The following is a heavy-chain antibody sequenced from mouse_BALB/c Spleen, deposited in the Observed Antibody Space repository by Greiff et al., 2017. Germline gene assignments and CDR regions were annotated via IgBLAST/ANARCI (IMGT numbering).Heavy chain of an antibody. D-gene: IGHD1-2*01. Sequence: QQSGAELAKPGASVKMSCKASGYTFTSYWMHWVKQRPGQGLEWIGYINPSTGYTEYNQKFKDKATLTADKSSSTAYMQLSSLTSEDSAVYYCARKITTAPAWFAYWGQGTLVTVSA. V-gene: IGHV1-7*01. CDR2: INPSTGYT. J-gene: IGHJ3*01. CDR1: GYTFTSYW. CDR3: ARKITTAPAWFAY.